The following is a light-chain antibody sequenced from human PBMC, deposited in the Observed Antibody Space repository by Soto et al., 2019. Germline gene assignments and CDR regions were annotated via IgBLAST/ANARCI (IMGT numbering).Light chain of an antibody. CDR3: QQYGSSPPIT. CDR2: GAS. CDR1: QSVSSSY. J-gene: IGKJ5*01. Sequence: EIVLTQSPCTLSLSPGEGATLSCGASQSVSSSYLAWYQQKPGQAPRLLIYGASSRATGIPDRFSGSGSGTDFTLTISRLEPEDFAVYYCQQYGSSPPITFGQGTRLEIK. V-gene: IGKV3-20*01.